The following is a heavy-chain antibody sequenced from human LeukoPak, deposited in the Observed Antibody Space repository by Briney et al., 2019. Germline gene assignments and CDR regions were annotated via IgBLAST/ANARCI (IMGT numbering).Heavy chain of an antibody. CDR1: GFTVNFNY. CDR2: IYSGGTT. Sequence: GGSLRLSCAASGFTVNFNYMSWVRQAPGKGLEWVSAIYSGGTTHYADSVQGRFTISRDNLKNTLYLEMSSLRAEDTAVYYCARHRGGPDSAFDYWGQGTLVTVSS. CDR3: ARHRGGPDSAFDY. J-gene: IGHJ4*02. V-gene: IGHV3-53*01. D-gene: IGHD3-16*01.